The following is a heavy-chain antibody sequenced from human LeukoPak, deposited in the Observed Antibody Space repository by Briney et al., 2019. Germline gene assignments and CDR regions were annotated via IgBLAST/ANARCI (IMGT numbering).Heavy chain of an antibody. V-gene: IGHV4-39*07. CDR1: GGSISGSSYY. D-gene: IGHD6-13*01. Sequence: SETLSLTCTISGGSISGSSYYWGWIRQPPGKGLEWIGEIYHSGSTNSNPSLETRVTISVDKSENQFSLKLTSVTAADTAIYYCARSSAEYSNSWIDYWGQGTLVTVSS. CDR2: IYHSGST. CDR3: ARSSAEYSNSWIDY. J-gene: IGHJ4*02.